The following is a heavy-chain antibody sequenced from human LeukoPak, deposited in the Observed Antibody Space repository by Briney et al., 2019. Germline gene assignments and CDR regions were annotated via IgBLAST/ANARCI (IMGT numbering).Heavy chain of an antibody. CDR3: ARGGAGTDIFDY. Sequence: SETLSLTCTVSGGSISSSSYYWGWIRQPPGKGLEWIGSIYYSGSTYYNPSLKSRVTISVDTSKNQFSLKLSSVTAADTAVYYCARGGAGTDIFDYWGQGTLVTVSS. J-gene: IGHJ4*02. CDR1: GGSISSSSYY. D-gene: IGHD6-19*01. V-gene: IGHV4-39*07. CDR2: IYYSGST.